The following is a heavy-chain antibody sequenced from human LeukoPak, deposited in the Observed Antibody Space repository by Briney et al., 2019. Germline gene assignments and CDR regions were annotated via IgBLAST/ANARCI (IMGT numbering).Heavy chain of an antibody. V-gene: IGHV1-2*02. CDR1: GYTFTGYY. J-gene: IGHJ3*02. D-gene: IGHD3-22*01. CDR2: INPNSGVT. CDR3: ASSSGGDYYDSSGYYPNDAFDI. Sequence: ASVKVSCTASGYTFTGYYMHWVRQAPGQGLEWMGWINPNSGVTNYAQKLQGRVTMTRDTTLSTAYMELSRLRSDDTAVYYCASSSGGDYYDSSGYYPNDAFDIWGQGTMVTVSS.